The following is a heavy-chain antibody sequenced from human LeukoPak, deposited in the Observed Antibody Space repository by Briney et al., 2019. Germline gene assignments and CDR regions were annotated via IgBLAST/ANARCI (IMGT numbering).Heavy chain of an antibody. D-gene: IGHD6-13*01. J-gene: IGHJ6*03. CDR3: ARGVRRRIAAAVPIYYYYYMDV. V-gene: IGHV1-8*03. Sequence: ASVKVSCKASGYTFTSYDINWVRQATGQGLEWMGWMNPNSGNTGYAQKFQGRVTITRNTSISTAYMELSSLRSEDTAVYYCARGVRRRIAAAVPIYYYYYMDVWGKGTTVTVSS. CDR2: MNPNSGNT. CDR1: GYTFTSYD.